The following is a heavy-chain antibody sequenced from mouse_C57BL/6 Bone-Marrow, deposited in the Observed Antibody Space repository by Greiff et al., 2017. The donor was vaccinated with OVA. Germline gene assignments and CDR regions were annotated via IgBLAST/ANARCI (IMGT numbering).Heavy chain of an antibody. D-gene: IGHD3-2*02. CDR1: GYTFTDYN. V-gene: IGHV1-18*01. Sequence: EVQLQQSGPELVKPGASVKIPCKASGYTFTDYNMDWVKQSHGKSLEWIGDINPNNGGTIYNQKFKGKATLTVDKSSSTAYMELRSLTSEDTAVYYCARSETAQAYYAMDYWGQGTSVTVSS. CDR3: ARSETAQAYYAMDY. J-gene: IGHJ4*01. CDR2: INPNNGGT.